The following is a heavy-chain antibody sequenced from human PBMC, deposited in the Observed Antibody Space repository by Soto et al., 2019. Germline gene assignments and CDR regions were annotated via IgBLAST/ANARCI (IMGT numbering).Heavy chain of an antibody. D-gene: IGHD6-13*01. CDR1: GFTFSSYW. CDR3: ARGVRIAAAGGNWFDP. V-gene: IGHV3-7*03. CDR2: IKQDGSEK. Sequence: PGGSLRLSCAASGFTFSSYWMSWVRQAPGKGLEWVANIKQDGSEKYYVDSVRGRFTISRDNAKNQFSLKLSSVTAADTAVYYCARGVRIAAAGGNWFDPWGQGTLVTVSS. J-gene: IGHJ5*02.